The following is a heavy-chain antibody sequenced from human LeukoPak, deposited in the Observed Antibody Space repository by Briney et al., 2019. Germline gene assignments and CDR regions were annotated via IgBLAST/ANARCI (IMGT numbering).Heavy chain of an antibody. J-gene: IGHJ3*02. CDR1: GGSISSYY. D-gene: IGHD3-10*01. Sequence: PSETLSLTCTVSGGSISSYYWSWIRQPPGKGLEWIGYIYYSGRTNYNPSLKSRVTISLDTSKNQFSLKLSSVTAADTAVYYCARHSGEYGADDAFDIWGQGTMVTVSS. CDR2: IYYSGRT. V-gene: IGHV4-59*08. CDR3: ARHSGEYGADDAFDI.